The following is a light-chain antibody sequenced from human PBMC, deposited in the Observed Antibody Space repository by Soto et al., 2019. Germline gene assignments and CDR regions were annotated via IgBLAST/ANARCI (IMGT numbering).Light chain of an antibody. CDR3: QQYNSYPLT. J-gene: IGKJ4*01. V-gene: IGKV1D-16*01. CDR2: DAS. CDR1: QGIRSW. Sequence: DIQLTQSPCSRSASVVDGVTITCRASQGIRSWLAWYQQKPGRAPKPLIYDASSLQSGVPSRFSGSGSGTDFTLTISSLQPEDFATYYCQQYNSYPLTFGGGTKVDIK.